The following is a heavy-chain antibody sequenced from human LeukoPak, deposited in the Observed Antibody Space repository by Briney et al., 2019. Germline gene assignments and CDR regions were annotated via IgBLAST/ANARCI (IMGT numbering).Heavy chain of an antibody. V-gene: IGHV4-61*09. CDR1: GGSISSGSYY. CDR2: INHSGST. D-gene: IGHD4-11*01. Sequence: MTSQTLSLTCTVSGGSISSGSYYWSWIRQPGGNGLEWIGEINHSGSTNYNPSLKSRVTISVDTSKNQFSLKLSSVTAADTAVYYCARARTTVTTAPRLHYYYYMDVWGKGTTVTVSS. J-gene: IGHJ6*03. CDR3: ARARTTVTTAPRLHYYYYMDV.